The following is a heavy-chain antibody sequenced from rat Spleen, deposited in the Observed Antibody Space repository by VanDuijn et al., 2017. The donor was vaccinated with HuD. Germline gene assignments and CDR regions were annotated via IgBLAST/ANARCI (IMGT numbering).Heavy chain of an antibody. D-gene: IGHD1-2*01. Sequence: EVQLVESGGGLVQPGRSLKLSCVASGFTFNNYWMTWIRQAPGKGLEWVASITNTGGSTYYPDSMKGRFTISRDNAESTLYLQMNSLRSEDTATYYCARDTIAAISTDYFDYWGQGVMVTVSS. V-gene: IGHV5-31*01. CDR3: ARDTIAAISTDYFDY. CDR2: ITNTGGST. J-gene: IGHJ2*01. CDR1: GFTFNNYW.